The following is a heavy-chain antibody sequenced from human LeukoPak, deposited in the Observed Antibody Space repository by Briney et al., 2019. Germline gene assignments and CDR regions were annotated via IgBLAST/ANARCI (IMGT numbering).Heavy chain of an antibody. J-gene: IGHJ4*02. CDR2: IYTSGST. V-gene: IGHV4-4*07. CDR3: ARVGSSGYYFDY. D-gene: IGHD3-22*01. CDR1: GGSISSYY. Sequence: PSETLSLTCTVSGGSISSYYWSWIRQPAAQGLEWIGRIYTSGSTNYNPSLQSRVTISLDTSKNQFSLQLSSVTAADAAVYYCARVGSSGYYFDYWGQGTLVTVSS.